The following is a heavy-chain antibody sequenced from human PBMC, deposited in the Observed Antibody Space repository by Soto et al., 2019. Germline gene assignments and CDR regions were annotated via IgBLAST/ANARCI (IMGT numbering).Heavy chain of an antibody. CDR1: GGSITSSTYS. CDR3: ARLGGHCSSSTCCGFYVMDV. CDR2: FYYTEYTT. J-gene: IGHJ6*02. D-gene: IGHD2-2*01. V-gene: IGHV4-39*01. Sequence: QLQLQESGPGLVKPSETLSLTCAVSGGSITSSTYSWGWVRQPPGKGLEWIATFYYTEYTTHYNQALKGLVNISIDTSKIQFSLILTSVTAADTAVYYCARLGGHCSSSTCCGFYVMDVWGQGTTVTVSS.